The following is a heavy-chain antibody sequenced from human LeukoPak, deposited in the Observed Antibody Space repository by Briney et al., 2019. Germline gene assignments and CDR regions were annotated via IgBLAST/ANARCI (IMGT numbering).Heavy chain of an antibody. CDR3: ARDLWNFYDDSGYNRDFDS. J-gene: IGHJ5*01. V-gene: IGHV1-18*01. CDR1: TSR. D-gene: IGHD3-22*01. Sequence: ASVKVSCKATSRISWVRQAPGQGLEWMGWIGTYGGDTYYTQKFQGRTTVTTDTSTSTVYMELRNLRSDDTAVYYCARDLWNFYDDSGYNRDFDSWGQGTLVTVSS. CDR2: IGTYGGDT.